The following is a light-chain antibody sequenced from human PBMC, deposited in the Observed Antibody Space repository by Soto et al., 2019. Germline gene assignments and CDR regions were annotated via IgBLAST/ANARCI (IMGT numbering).Light chain of an antibody. Sequence: EFVLTQSPGTLSLSPGERATLSCRASQSISSSFLAWYQHKPGQAPRLLIYGASFRGTGIPDRFSGGGSGTDFTLTISRLEPEDFAVYYCQRYGRSPPLTFGGGTKVEI. J-gene: IGKJ4*01. CDR3: QRYGRSPPLT. CDR1: QSISSSF. CDR2: GAS. V-gene: IGKV3-20*01.